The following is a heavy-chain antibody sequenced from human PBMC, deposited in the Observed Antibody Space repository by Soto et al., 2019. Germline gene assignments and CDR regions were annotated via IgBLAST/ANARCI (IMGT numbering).Heavy chain of an antibody. CDR1: GGSISSGGYS. J-gene: IGHJ6*02. D-gene: IGHD1-26*01. Sequence: PSETLSLTCAVSGGSISSGGYSWSWIRQPPGKGLEWIGYIYHSGSTNYNPSLKSRVTISVDKSKNQFSLKLSSVTAADTAVYYCARVSGSYYYGMDVWGQGITVTVSS. CDR3: ARVSGSYYYGMDV. CDR2: IYHSGST. V-gene: IGHV4-30-2*01.